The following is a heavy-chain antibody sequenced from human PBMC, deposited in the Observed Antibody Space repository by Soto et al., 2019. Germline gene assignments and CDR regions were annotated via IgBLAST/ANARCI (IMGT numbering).Heavy chain of an antibody. CDR3: ARSYVTSRPIDF. V-gene: IGHV1-46*01. CDR2: TNPRDGST. Sequence: QAQLVQSGAEVKKPGASVKISCKASGYSLTGYYMHWVRRAPGQGLEWMGITNPRDGSTNYAQKFQGRVTMTSDTSTSTVYMEMSSLRSDDTAMYYCARSYVTSRPIDFWGQGTLVTVSS. CDR1: GYSLTGYY. J-gene: IGHJ4*02. D-gene: IGHD3-10*02.